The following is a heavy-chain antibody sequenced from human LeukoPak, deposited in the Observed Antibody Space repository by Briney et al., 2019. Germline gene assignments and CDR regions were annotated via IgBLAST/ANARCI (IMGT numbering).Heavy chain of an antibody. D-gene: IGHD5-18*01. CDR3: TTGVSAMAQYYYYMDV. J-gene: IGHJ6*03. Sequence: PGGSLRLSCADSGFTFSNAWMSWVRQAPGKGLEWVGHIKSKTDGGTTDYAAPVKGRFTTSRDDSKNTLSLQMNSLKTEDTAVYYCTTGVSAMAQYYYYMDVWGKGTTVTVSS. CDR2: IKSKTDGGTT. V-gene: IGHV3-15*01. CDR1: GFTFSNAW.